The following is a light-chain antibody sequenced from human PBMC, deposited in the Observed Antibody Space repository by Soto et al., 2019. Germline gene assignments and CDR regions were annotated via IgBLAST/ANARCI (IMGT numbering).Light chain of an antibody. V-gene: IGLV2-14*01. Sequence: QSALTQPASVSGSPGQSITISCTGTSSDIGAYDYVSWYQQHPGKAPKLMIFEVSDRPSGASIRFSGSKSGNTASLTISGLQTEDEADYYCSSYTDTGHEVFGRGTKLTVL. CDR1: SSDIGAYDY. CDR2: EVS. J-gene: IGLJ2*01. CDR3: SSYTDTGHEV.